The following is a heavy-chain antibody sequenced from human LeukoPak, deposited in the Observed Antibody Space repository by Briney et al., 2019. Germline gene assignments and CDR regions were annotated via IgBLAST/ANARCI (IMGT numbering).Heavy chain of an antibody. J-gene: IGHJ4*02. CDR2: IYYSENT. CDR3: ARRRLGGYFDY. V-gene: IGHV4-39*01. CDR1: GGSFSSSTYC. Sequence: PSETLSLTCTVSGGSFSSSTYCRGWIRQPPGKGLEWIGNIYYSENTYYNASLKSRATLSADTSRKQFSLKLTSVTAADTAVYYCARRRLGGYFDYWGQGILVTVSS. D-gene: IGHD3-10*01.